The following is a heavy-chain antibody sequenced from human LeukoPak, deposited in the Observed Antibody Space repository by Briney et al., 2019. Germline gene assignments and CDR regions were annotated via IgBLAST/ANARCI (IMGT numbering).Heavy chain of an antibody. CDR2: IIPIFGTA. V-gene: IGHV1-69*05. CDR3: ARAPNYDFWSGYYNFDY. D-gene: IGHD3-3*01. CDR1: GYTFTSYA. J-gene: IGHJ4*02. Sequence: SVXVSXKASGYTFTSYAMHWVRQAPGQGLEWMGGIIPIFGTANYAQKFQGRVTITTDESTSTAYMELSSLRSEDTAVYYCARAPNYDFWSGYYNFDYWGQGTLVTVSS.